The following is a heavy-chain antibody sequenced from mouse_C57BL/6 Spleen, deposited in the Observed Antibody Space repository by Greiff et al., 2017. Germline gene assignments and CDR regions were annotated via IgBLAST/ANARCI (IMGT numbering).Heavy chain of an antibody. CDR3: AAPMPFPD. Sequence: VQLKESGAELVKPGASVKLSCTASGFNFNDYYMNWVKQRPGQGLEWIGRIEPEDGETKYAAKFQGKATITADTSSNTAYLQLISLTSEDTADYYCAAPMPFPDWGQGTLVTVSA. J-gene: IGHJ3*01. CDR1: GFNFNDYY. V-gene: IGHV14-2*01. CDR2: IEPEDGET.